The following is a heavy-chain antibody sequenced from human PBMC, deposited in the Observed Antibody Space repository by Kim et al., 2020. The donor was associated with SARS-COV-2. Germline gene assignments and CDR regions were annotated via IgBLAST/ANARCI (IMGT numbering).Heavy chain of an antibody. Sequence: LKSRVTMSVDTSKNQFSLKLSSVTAADTAVYYCARGKRGKELLTFVAFDIWGQGTMVTVSS. CDR3: ARGKRGKELLTFVAFDI. V-gene: IGHV4-4*06. J-gene: IGHJ3*02. D-gene: IGHD1-26*01.